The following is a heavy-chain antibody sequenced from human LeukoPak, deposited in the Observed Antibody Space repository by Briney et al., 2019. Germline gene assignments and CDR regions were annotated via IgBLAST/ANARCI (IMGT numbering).Heavy chain of an antibody. CDR2: IRYDGSNK. D-gene: IGHD3-22*01. V-gene: IGHV3-30*02. CDR1: GFTFSSYG. CDR3: AKDPYYDSSGYSDYFDY. Sequence: GGSLRLSCAASGFTFSSYGMHWVRQAPGKGLEWVAFIRYDGSNKYYADSVKGRFTISRDNSKNTLYLQMNSLRAEDTAVYYCAKDPYYDSSGYSDYFDYWGQGTLVTVSP. J-gene: IGHJ4*02.